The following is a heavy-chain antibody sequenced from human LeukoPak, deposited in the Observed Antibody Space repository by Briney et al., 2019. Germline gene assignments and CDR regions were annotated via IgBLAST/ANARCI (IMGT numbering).Heavy chain of an antibody. CDR2: ISTNSSYT. D-gene: IGHD6-19*01. V-gene: IGHV3-11*05. J-gene: IGHJ6*02. CDR1: GFTFSDYY. CDR3: AKERAVAGTEIYYYYYGMDV. Sequence: GGSLRLSCAASGFTFSDYYMSWIRQAPGNGLEWISYISTNSSYTNYADSVKGRFTISRDNAKNSLYLQMNSLRAGDTAVYYCAKERAVAGTEIYYYYYGMDVWGQGTTVTVSS.